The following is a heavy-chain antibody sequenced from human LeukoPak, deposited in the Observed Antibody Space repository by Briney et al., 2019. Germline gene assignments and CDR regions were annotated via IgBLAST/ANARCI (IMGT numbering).Heavy chain of an antibody. CDR2: VSDTGGST. D-gene: IGHD5-18*01. CDR3: AFSPLGFNYGFAC. Sequence: QAGGSLRLSCAASGFTLGSYAMNWVRQAPGKGLEWVSAVSDTGGSTYYAASVRGRFSIYRDDSQSTLYLQMNNLRADDSAIYYCAFSPLGFNYGFACWGQGTLVTVSS. V-gene: IGHV3-23*01. CDR1: GFTLGSYA. J-gene: IGHJ4*02.